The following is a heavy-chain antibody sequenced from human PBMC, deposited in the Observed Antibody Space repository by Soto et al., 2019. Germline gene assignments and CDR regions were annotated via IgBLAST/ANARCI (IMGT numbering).Heavy chain of an antibody. V-gene: IGHV1-8*01. Sequence: ASVKVSCKASGYTFTSYDINWVRQATGQGLEWMGWMNPNSGNTGYAQKFQGRVTMTRNTSISTAYMELSSLRSEDTAVYYCARGGGALITIFWSGYYTAPYYYGMDVWGQGTTVTVSS. CDR3: ARGGGALITIFWSGYYTAPYYYGMDV. CDR1: GYTFTSYD. CDR2: MNPNSGNT. D-gene: IGHD3-3*01. J-gene: IGHJ6*02.